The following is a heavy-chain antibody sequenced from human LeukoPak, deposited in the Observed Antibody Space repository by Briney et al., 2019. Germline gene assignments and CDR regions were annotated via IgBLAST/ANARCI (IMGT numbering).Heavy chain of an antibody. V-gene: IGHV3-21*01. CDR2: ISGGGSYI. Sequence: GGSLRLSCAASGFTFSSHTMNWVRQAPGKGLEWVSSISGGGSYIYYADSVKGRFTISRDNAKNSVSLQMNSLRAEDTAVYYCARVPIAISHFFDYWGQGALVAVPS. J-gene: IGHJ4*02. CDR1: GFTFSSHT. CDR3: ARVPIAISHFFDY. D-gene: IGHD6-13*01.